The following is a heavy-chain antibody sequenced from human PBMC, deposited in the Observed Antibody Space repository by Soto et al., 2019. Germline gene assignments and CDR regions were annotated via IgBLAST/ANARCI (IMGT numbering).Heavy chain of an antibody. CDR2: TSGSGGST. J-gene: IGHJ6*03. CDR1: RFTFSSTT. CDR3: AKEEVAATLYYYYYYMDI. Sequence: GWSLRLPCAASRFTFSSTTMSWVRPAPGKGLEWVSGTSGSGGSTSCADCVRGWFTISRDNSKNTLYLQMNSLRAEDTAVYYCAKEEVAATLYYYYYYMDIWGKGTTVTVSS. D-gene: IGHD2-15*01. V-gene: IGHV3-23*01.